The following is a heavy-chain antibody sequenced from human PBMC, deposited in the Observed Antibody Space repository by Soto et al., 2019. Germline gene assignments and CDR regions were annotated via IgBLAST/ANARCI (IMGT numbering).Heavy chain of an antibody. D-gene: IGHD6-13*01. CDR1: GFTFRSFT. V-gene: IGHV3-21*01. J-gene: IGHJ5*02. Sequence: PGGSLRLSCAASGFTFRSFTMNWVRQAPGKGLEWVSTISSNSAYIYYTDALRGRFTISRDNAKNSLHLQMNSLGAEDTSGYYCTRDASRDSSARGWFDPWGPGTLVTVSS. CDR3: TRDASRDSSARGWFDP. CDR2: ISSNSAYI.